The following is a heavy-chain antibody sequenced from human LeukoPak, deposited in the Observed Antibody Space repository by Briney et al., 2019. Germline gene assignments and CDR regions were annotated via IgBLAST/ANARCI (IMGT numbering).Heavy chain of an antibody. CDR3: ARNAIRIAIFGVVMKPNNWFDP. Sequence: SETLSLTCAVYGGSFSGYYWSWIRQPPGKGLEWIGEINHSGSTNYNPSLKSRVTISVDTSKNQFSLKLSSVTAADTAVYYCARNAIRIAIFGVVMKPNNWFDPWGQGTLVTVSS. V-gene: IGHV4-34*01. J-gene: IGHJ5*02. CDR1: GGSFSGYY. CDR2: INHSGST. D-gene: IGHD3-3*01.